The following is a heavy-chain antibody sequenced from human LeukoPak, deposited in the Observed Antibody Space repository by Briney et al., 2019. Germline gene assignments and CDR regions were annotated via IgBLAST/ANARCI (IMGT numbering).Heavy chain of an antibody. CDR1: GGPFSSFY. CDR2: IYYRRST. J-gene: IGHJ4*02. Sequence: SETLSLTCTVSGGPFSSFYWSWIRQPPGKGLEWVGHIYYRRSTTYNPSLESRLTISVDTSRNQFSLKLSSVTAADTAVYYCARRRGRGYDLPSKYYFDYWGQGTLVTVSS. D-gene: IGHD5-12*01. V-gene: IGHV4-59*08. CDR3: ARRRGRGYDLPSKYYFDY.